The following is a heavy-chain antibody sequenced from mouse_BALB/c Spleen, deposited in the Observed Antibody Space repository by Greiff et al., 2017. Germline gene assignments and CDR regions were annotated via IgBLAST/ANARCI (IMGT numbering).Heavy chain of an antibody. D-gene: IGHD2-12*01. J-gene: IGHJ2*01. CDR2: ISYDGSN. Sequence: EVKVEESGPGLVKPSQSLSLTCSVTGYSITSGYYWNWIRQFPGNKLEWMGYISYDGSNNYNPSLKNRISITRDTSKNQFFLKLNSVTTEDTATYYCARGDYYSFLYFDYWGQGTTLTVSS. CDR3: ARGDYYSFLYFDY. V-gene: IGHV3-6*02. CDR1: GYSITSGYY.